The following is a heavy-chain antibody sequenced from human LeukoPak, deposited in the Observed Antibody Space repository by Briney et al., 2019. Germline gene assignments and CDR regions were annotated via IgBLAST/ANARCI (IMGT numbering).Heavy chain of an antibody. J-gene: IGHJ3*01. CDR3: AKDRGGGDELGDAFDV. CDR1: GLTLDEYA. Sequence: PGGSLRLSCAASGLTLDEYAMHWVRQAPRKGGEWVSGICYSSSSIEYVDSVKGRFTISRDNAKNSLYLQMNSLRVEDTALYYCAKDRGGGDELGDAFDVWGQGTMV. V-gene: IGHV3-9*01. D-gene: IGHD3-10*01. CDR2: ICYSSSSI.